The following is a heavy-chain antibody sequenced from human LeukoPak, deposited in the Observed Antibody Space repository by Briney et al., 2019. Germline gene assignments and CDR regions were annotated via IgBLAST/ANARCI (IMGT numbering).Heavy chain of an antibody. D-gene: IGHD5-24*01. J-gene: IGHJ4*02. V-gene: IGHV1-8*01. CDR2: INPKRGNT. CDR3: ARGGRDGYNLDY. CDR1: GYTFSSYD. Sequence: GASVKDSRKASGYTFSSYDINWGRQATGQGLEGMGWINPKRGNTGYAQKFQGRVTMTRNTSISTAYMELSSLRSEDTAVYYCARGGRDGYNLDYWGQGTLVTVSS.